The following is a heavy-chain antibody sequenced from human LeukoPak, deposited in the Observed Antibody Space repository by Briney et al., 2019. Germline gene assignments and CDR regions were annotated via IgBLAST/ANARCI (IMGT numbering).Heavy chain of an antibody. CDR1: GYTLTELS. V-gene: IGHV1-24*01. CDR2: FDPEDGET. D-gene: IGHD2-2*01. Sequence: ASVKVSCKVSGYTLTELSMHWVRQAPGKGLEWRGGFDPEDGETIYAQKFQGRVTMTEDTSTDTAYMELSSLRSEDTAVYYCATRTGYCSSTSCPPFDYWGQGTLVTVSS. J-gene: IGHJ4*02. CDR3: ATRTGYCSSTSCPPFDY.